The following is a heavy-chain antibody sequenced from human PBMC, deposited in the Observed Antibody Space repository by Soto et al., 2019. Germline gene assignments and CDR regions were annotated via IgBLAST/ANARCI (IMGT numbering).Heavy chain of an antibody. D-gene: IGHD3-16*01. CDR2: INHSGST. Sequence: QVQLQQWGAGLLKPSETLSLTCAVYGGSFSGYYWSWIRQPPGKGLEWIGEINHSGSTNYNPSLKSRVTISVDTSKNQFSLKLSSVTAADTAVYYWARSGHRRGGSDYWGQGTLVTVSS. CDR3: ARSGHRRGGSDY. J-gene: IGHJ4*02. V-gene: IGHV4-34*01. CDR1: GGSFSGYY.